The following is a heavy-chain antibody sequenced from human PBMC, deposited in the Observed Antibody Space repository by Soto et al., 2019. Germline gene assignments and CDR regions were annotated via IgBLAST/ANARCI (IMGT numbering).Heavy chain of an antibody. D-gene: IGHD6-19*01. CDR1: GFTFSSYE. Sequence: GVSLRLSCAASGFTFSSYEMNWVRQAPGKGLEWVSYISSSGSTIYYAGSVKGRFTISRDNAKNSLYLQMNGLRAEDTAVYYCARDDTGIAVAVTTYYYYGMDVWGQGTTVTVS. J-gene: IGHJ6*02. V-gene: IGHV3-48*03. CDR3: ARDDTGIAVAVTTYYYYGMDV. CDR2: ISSSGSTI.